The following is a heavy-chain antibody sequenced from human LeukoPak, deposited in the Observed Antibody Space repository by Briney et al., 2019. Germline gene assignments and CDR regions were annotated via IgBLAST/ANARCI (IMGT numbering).Heavy chain of an antibody. CDR3: ARASNIGWYQFDY. CDR1: GGSMNNHD. J-gene: IGHJ4*02. D-gene: IGHD6-19*01. V-gene: IGHV4-4*07. CDR2: IQTSGSI. Sequence: SETLSLTCTVSGGSMNNHDWSWVRQPAGKGLEWIGRIQTSGSINYNSSLKSRVTISIDTFQNYFSLKLTSMTAADSAMYYCARASNIGWYQFDYWGQGMLVTVSS.